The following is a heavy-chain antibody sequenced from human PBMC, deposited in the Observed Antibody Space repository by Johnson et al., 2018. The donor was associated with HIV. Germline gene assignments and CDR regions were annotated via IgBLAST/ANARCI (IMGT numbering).Heavy chain of an antibody. CDR1: GFTFDDYG. V-gene: IGHV3-20*04. CDR2: IHWNGGRA. CDR3: VRGGLGYQNIHDPFDI. Sequence: VQLVESGGGVVRPGGSLRLSCAAAGFTFDDYGMSWVRQAPGKGLEWVSGIHWNGGRAGYVASRKGRFTLSRDNAKNSLYLQMNSLRAEDTALYYCVRGGLGYQNIHDPFDIWGQGTMVTVSS. D-gene: IGHD3-16*02. J-gene: IGHJ3*02.